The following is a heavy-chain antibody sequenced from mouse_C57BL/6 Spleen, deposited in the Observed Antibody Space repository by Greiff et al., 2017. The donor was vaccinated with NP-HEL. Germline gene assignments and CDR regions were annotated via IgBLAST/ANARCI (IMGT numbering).Heavy chain of an antibody. CDR2: IDPSDSYT. J-gene: IGHJ2*01. V-gene: IGHV1-50*01. CDR3: ARYYGSSYVGY. CDR1: GYTFTSYW. Sequence: QVQLQQPGAELVKPGASVKLSCKASGYTFTSYWMQWVKQRPGQGLEWIGEIDPSDSYTNYNQKFKGKATLTVDTSSSTAYMQLSSLTSEDSAVYYCARYYGSSYVGYWGQGTTLTVSS. D-gene: IGHD1-1*01.